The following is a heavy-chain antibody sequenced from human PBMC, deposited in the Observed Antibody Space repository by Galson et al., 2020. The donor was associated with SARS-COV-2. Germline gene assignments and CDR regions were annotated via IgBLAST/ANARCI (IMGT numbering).Heavy chain of an antibody. J-gene: IGHJ2*01. CDR2: ISGSGGST. CDR3: AKVSGEVVVAATTTRWYFDL. D-gene: IGHD2-15*01. CDR1: GFTFSSYA. Sequence: GGSLRLSCAASGFTFSSYAISWVRQAPGKGLEWVSAISGSGGSTYYADSVKGRFTISRDNSKNTLYLQMNSLRAEDTAVYYCAKVSGEVVVAATTTRWYFDLWGRGTLVTVSS. V-gene: IGHV3-23*01.